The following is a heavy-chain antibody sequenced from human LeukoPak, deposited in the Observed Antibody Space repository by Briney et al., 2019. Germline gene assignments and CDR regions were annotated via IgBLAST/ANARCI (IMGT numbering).Heavy chain of an antibody. CDR1: GGYISSYY. CDR2: VYYTGST. Sequence: SETLSLTCTVSGGYISSYYWSWIRQPPGEGLEWIGYVYYTGSTNYNPSLKSRVSISVDTSKNQFSLKLSSVTAADTAVYYCARGAEYCGGDCYSDYWGQGTLVTVSS. J-gene: IGHJ4*02. CDR3: ARGAEYCGGDCYSDY. D-gene: IGHD2-21*02. V-gene: IGHV4-59*12.